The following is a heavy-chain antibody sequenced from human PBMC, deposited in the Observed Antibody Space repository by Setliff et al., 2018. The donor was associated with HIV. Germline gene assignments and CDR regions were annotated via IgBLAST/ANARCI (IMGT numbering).Heavy chain of an antibody. CDR3: AYIGDSGSYPYFDY. CDR2: IRYDGSNK. Sequence: LRLSCAASGFTFSSYGMHWVRQAPGKGLEWVAFIRYDGSNKYYADSVKGRFTISRDNSKNTLYLQMNSLRAEDTAVYYCAYIGDSGSYPYFDYWGQGTLVTVSS. V-gene: IGHV3-30*02. J-gene: IGHJ4*02. D-gene: IGHD1-26*01. CDR1: GFTFSSYG.